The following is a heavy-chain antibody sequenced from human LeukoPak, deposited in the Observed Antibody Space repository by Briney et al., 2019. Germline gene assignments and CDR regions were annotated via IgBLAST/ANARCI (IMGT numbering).Heavy chain of an antibody. V-gene: IGHV3-30*03. Sequence: GGSLRLSCAASGFTFSSYGMHWVRQAPGKGLEWVAVISYDGSNKYYADSVKGRFTISRDNSKNTLYLQMNSLRAEDTAVYYCARVGFGGDFDYWGQGTLVTVSS. D-gene: IGHD2-21*01. CDR2: ISYDGSNK. J-gene: IGHJ4*02. CDR1: GFTFSSYG. CDR3: ARVGFGGDFDY.